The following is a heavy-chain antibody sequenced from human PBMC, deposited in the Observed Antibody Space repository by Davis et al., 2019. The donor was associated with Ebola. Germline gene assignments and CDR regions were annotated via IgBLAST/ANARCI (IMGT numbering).Heavy chain of an antibody. CDR1: GFSLSTSGMC. J-gene: IGHJ6*02. CDR3: VHRHLTTTTDYGMDV. D-gene: IGHD1-7*01. Sequence: SGPTLVKPTQTLTLTCTFSGFSLSTSGMCVSWIRQPPGKALEWLALIYWDDDKRYRPSLKSRLTITKDTSKNQVVLTMTSMDPVDSATYYCVHRHLTTTTDYGMDVWGQGTTVTVSS. V-gene: IGHV2-5*08. CDR2: IYWDDDK.